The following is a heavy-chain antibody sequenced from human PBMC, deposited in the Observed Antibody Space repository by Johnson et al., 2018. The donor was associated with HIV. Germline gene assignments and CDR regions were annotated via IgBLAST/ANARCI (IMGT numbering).Heavy chain of an antibody. CDR1: GFTFSDYY. V-gene: IGHV3-11*04. CDR2: ISSRGSTI. J-gene: IGHJ3*02. D-gene: IGHD6-6*01. Sequence: QVQLVESGGGLVQPGGSLRLSCAVSGFTFSDYYMTWIRQTPGKGLEWISYISSRGSTIYYADSVKGRFTISRDNAKNSLYLQMNSLRAEDTAVYYCARDVIKVIAARDDAFDIWGQGTMVTVSS. CDR3: ARDVIKVIAARDDAFDI.